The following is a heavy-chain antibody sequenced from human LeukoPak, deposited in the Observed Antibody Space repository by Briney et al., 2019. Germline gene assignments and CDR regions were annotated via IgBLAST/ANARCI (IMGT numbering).Heavy chain of an antibody. D-gene: IGHD6-19*01. J-gene: IGHJ4*02. Sequence: ATVKISCKASGYPFTDHYIHWVHQAPGKGLEWMGQIDPEDGETKYAEKFQGRVTISADTSTDTGYMELSGLRPEDTAMFYCAILRSGWYFDNWGQGTLVTVSS. CDR1: GYPFTDHY. V-gene: IGHV1-69-2*01. CDR2: IDPEDGET. CDR3: AILRSGWYFDN.